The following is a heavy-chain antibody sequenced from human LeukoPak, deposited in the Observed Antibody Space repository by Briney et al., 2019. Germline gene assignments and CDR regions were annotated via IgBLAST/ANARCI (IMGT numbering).Heavy chain of an antibody. CDR3: ARWAGTILFDY. J-gene: IGHJ4*02. Sequence: PGGSLRLSCEASGFTFSSYTMNWVRQAPGEGLEWASYISSSSSTIHYADSVKGRFTISRDNAKNSVYLQMNSLRAEDTAVYYCARWAGTILFDYWGQGTLVTVSS. D-gene: IGHD1-1*01. CDR2: ISSSSSTI. CDR1: GFTFSSYT. V-gene: IGHV3-48*01.